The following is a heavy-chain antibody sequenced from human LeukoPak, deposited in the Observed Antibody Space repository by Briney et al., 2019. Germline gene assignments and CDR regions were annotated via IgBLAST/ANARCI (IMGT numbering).Heavy chain of an antibody. D-gene: IGHD3-10*01. CDR1: GGSFSGYY. CDR3: ARGDKDYGSGSYYRRNWFDP. Sequence: SETLSLTCAVYGGSFSGYYWSWIRQPPGKGLEWIGEINHSGSTNYNPSLKSRVTISVDTSKNQFSLKLSSVTAADTAVYYCARGDKDYGSGSYYRRNWFDPWGQGTLVTVSS. CDR2: INHSGST. V-gene: IGHV4-34*01. J-gene: IGHJ5*02.